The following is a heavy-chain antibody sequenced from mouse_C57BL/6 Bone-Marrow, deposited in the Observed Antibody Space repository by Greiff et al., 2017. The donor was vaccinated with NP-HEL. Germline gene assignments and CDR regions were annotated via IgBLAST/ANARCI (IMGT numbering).Heavy chain of an antibody. CDR1: GFTIKDYY. CDR3: AAYGNYEGYAMDY. V-gene: IGHV14-2*01. J-gene: IGHJ4*01. Sequence: VQLQQSGAELVKPGASVKLSCTASGFTIKDYYMHWVKQRTEQGLEWIGRIDPEDGETKYAPKFQGTATITADTSSNTAYLQLSSLTSEDTAVYYCAAYGNYEGYAMDYWGQGTSVTVSS. D-gene: IGHD2-1*01. CDR2: IDPEDGET.